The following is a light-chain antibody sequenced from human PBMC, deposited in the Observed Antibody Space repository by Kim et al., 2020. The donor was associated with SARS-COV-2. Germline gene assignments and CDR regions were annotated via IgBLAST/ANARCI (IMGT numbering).Light chain of an antibody. V-gene: IGKV3-20*01. J-gene: IGKJ4*01. CDR2: GAS. Sequence: SPGERATLSCRASQSVSSSYLAWYQQKPGQAPRLRIYGASSRATGIPDRFSGSGSGTDFTLTISRLEPEDFAVYYCQQYGSSRGTFGGGTKVDIK. CDR3: QQYGSSRGT. CDR1: QSVSSSY.